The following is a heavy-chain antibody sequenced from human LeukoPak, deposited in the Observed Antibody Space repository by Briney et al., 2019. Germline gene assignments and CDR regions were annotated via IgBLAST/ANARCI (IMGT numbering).Heavy chain of an antibody. CDR2: ISGGGENT. Sequence: QPGGSLRLSCAASGFTFDNYAMSWVRQAPGKGLEWVSAISGGGENTHYAESVKGRFTISRDNSKNTLYLQMNSLRAEDTAVYYCAKDDLVPEGVPHSIWGQGTMVTVSS. J-gene: IGHJ3*02. D-gene: IGHD3-10*01. CDR3: AKDDLVPEGVPHSI. CDR1: GFTFDNYA. V-gene: IGHV3-23*01.